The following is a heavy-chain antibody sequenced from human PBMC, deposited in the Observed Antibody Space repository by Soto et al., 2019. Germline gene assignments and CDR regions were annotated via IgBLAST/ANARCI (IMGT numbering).Heavy chain of an antibody. Sequence: ASVKVSCKASGYIFVNYGIAWVRQAPGQGLEWMGWISAYSGNTNYAQNLQGRVTMTTDTSTSTAYMELRSLRSDDTAVYYCARDSPPIASWGQGTLVTVSS. V-gene: IGHV1-18*01. CDR1: GYIFVNYG. CDR2: ISAYSGNT. D-gene: IGHD3-3*02. CDR3: ARDSPPIAS. J-gene: IGHJ5*02.